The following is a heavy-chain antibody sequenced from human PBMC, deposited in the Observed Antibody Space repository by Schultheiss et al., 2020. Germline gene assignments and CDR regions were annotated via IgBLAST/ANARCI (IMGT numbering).Heavy chain of an antibody. V-gene: IGHV3-23*01. D-gene: IGHD5-12*01. Sequence: GGSLRLSCAASGFTFSSYAMSWVRQAPGKGLEWVSSISGSGGSTYYAESVKGRLTISRDNSKNTVYLQMNSLRAEDTAVYYCAKKGIVATIRGGFDYWGQGTLVTVSS. J-gene: IGHJ4*02. CDR2: ISGSGGST. CDR3: AKKGIVATIRGGFDY. CDR1: GFTFSSYA.